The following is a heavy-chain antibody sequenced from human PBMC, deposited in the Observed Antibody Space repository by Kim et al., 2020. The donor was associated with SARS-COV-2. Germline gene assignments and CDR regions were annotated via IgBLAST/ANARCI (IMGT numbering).Heavy chain of an antibody. CDR2: ISGDGVST. CDR3: AKWGIASAGFYYYSLDV. CDR1: GFSFSEYG. J-gene: IGHJ6*01. Sequence: GGSLRLSCAASGFSFSEYGMTWVRQAPGKGLEWVSTISGDGVSTNYADSVRGRVTISRDNSENTLYLQMNSLRADATAVYYCAKWGIASAGFYYYSLDV. V-gene: IGHV3-23*01. D-gene: IGHD6-13*01.